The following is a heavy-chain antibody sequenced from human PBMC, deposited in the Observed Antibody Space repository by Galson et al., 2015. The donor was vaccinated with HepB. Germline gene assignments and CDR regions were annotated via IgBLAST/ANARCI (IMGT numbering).Heavy chain of an antibody. V-gene: IGHV1-69*04. J-gene: IGHJ4*02. CDR3: ARVGCSGTSCYFEY. D-gene: IGHD2-2*01. CDR1: GGTFSSYA. CDR2: IIPMVDTA. Sequence: SVKVSCKASGGTFSSYAIYWMRQAPGQGFEWMGRIIPMVDTAIYAQKFQGRVTITADKSTSTAYMELSSLRSEDTAVYFCARVGCSGTSCYFEYWGQGTLVTVSS.